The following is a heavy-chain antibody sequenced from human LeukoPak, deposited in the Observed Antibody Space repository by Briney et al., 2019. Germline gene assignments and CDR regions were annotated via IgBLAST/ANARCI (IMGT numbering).Heavy chain of an antibody. CDR1: GFTFSSYA. Sequence: GGSLRLSCTAPGFTFSSYAMTWVRQAPGKGLEWVSAMGGSGDSPKYADAVKGRFTMSRDSSKNMVYLQMNSLRPEDTAVYYCARDWSADYWGQGTLVTVSS. CDR3: ARDWSADY. J-gene: IGHJ4*02. V-gene: IGHV3-23*01. CDR2: MGGSGDSP.